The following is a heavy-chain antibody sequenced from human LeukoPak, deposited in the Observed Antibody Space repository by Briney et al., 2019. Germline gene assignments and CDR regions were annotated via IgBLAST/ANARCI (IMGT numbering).Heavy chain of an antibody. J-gene: IGHJ4*02. Sequence: ASVTVSCKASGYTFTGYYMHWVRQAPGQGLEWMGWINPNSGGTNYAQKFQGRVTMTRDTSISTAYMELSRLRSDDTAVYYCARVWYSSGWYYDYWGQGTLVTVSS. CDR1: GYTFTGYY. D-gene: IGHD6-19*01. V-gene: IGHV1-2*02. CDR3: ARVWYSSGWYYDY. CDR2: INPNSGGT.